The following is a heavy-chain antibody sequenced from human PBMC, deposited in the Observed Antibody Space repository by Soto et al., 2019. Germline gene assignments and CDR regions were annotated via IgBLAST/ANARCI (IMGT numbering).Heavy chain of an antibody. CDR1: GFTFSNYA. Sequence: EVQVLESGGGLVQPGGSLRLSCAASGFTFSNYAMSWVRQAPGKGLEWVSTISGSGDNTDYVDSVKGRFTISRDNSKKTLYLKMNSMRDEDTAVYYCAKDPLTVTPYFDYWGQGTLVTVSS. D-gene: IGHD4-17*01. CDR2: ISGSGDNT. V-gene: IGHV3-23*01. J-gene: IGHJ4*02. CDR3: AKDPLTVTPYFDY.